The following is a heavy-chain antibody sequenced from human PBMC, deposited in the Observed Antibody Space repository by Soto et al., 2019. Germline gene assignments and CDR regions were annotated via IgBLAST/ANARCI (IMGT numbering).Heavy chain of an antibody. J-gene: IGHJ6*02. D-gene: IGHD2-21*02. CDR2: MYNTGST. CDR3: ARDLWGYCGTDCYPLDV. Sequence: PSETLSLTCTVSGRSISGYYWSWIRQPPGKGLEWIGYMYNTGSTVYNPSFKSRVTISVDTSKNQFSLKLNSVTAADTAVYYCARDLWGYCGTDCYPLDVWGQGTTVS. CDR1: GRSISGYY. V-gene: IGHV4-59*01.